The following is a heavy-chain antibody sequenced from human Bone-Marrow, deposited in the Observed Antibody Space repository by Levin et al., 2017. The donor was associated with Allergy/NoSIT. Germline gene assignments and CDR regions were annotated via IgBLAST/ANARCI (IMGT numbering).Heavy chain of an antibody. V-gene: IGHV3-21*01. CDR2: ISSSSSYI. CDR3: AREDCSSTSCYGSPANWFDP. Sequence: GESLKISCAASGFTFSSYSMNWVRQAPGKGLEWVSSISSSSSYIYYADSVKGRFTISRDNAKNSLYLQMNSLRAEDTAVYYCAREDCSSTSCYGSPANWFDPWGQGTLVTVSS. J-gene: IGHJ5*02. D-gene: IGHD2-2*01. CDR1: GFTFSSYS.